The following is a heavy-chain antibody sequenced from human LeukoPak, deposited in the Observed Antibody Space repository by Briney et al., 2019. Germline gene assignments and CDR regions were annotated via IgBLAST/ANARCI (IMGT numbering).Heavy chain of an antibody. J-gene: IGHJ4*02. CDR2: IIPIFGTA. CDR3: ARDQGSSGWFDFFDH. CDR1: GGTFSSYA. D-gene: IGHD6-19*01. Sequence: SVKVSCKASGGTFSSYAISWVRQAPGQGLEWMGGIIPIFGTANYAQKFQGRVTITADKSTSTAYMDLRSLRSDDTAVYFCARDQGSSGWFDFFDHWGEGTLVTVSS. V-gene: IGHV1-69*06.